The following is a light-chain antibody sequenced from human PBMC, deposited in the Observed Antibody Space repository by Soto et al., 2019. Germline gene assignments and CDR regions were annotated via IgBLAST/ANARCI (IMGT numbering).Light chain of an antibody. CDR1: QDIDNY. CDR2: AAS. V-gene: IGKV1-16*02. J-gene: IGKJ2*01. Sequence: DIQMTQSPSSLSASVGDRVTITCRASQDIDNYLAWFQQKPGKAPRSLIYAASNLQSGVPSKFSGSGSGTDFTLTIISLQPEDFAIYYCQQYKSYPYTFGQGTKLEIK. CDR3: QQYKSYPYT.